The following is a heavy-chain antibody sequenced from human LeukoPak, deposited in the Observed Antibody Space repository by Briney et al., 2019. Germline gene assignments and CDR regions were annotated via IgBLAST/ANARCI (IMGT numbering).Heavy chain of an antibody. CDR2: ISSSSSTI. D-gene: IGHD1-7*01. V-gene: IGHV3-48*04. CDR3: ARKPAGTTWYFDY. Sequence: GGSLRLSCAASGFTFSSYSMNWVRQAPGKGLEWVSYISSSSSTIYYADSVKGRFTISRDNAKNSLYLQMNSLRAEDTAVYYCARKPAGTTWYFDYWGQGTLVTVSS. J-gene: IGHJ4*02. CDR1: GFTFSSYS.